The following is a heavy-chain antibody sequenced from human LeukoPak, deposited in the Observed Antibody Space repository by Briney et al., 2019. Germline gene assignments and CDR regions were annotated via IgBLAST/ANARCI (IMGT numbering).Heavy chain of an antibody. D-gene: IGHD2-15*01. V-gene: IGHV3-11*01. CDR3: ARVGGKYCSGGSCYPYYFDY. CDR1: GFRFSDYY. CDR2: ISSSGSTI. J-gene: IGHJ4*02. Sequence: GGSLRLSCAASGFRFSDYYMTWIRQAPGKGLEWVSYISSSGSTIYYADSVKGRFTISRDNAKNSLYLQMNSLRAEDTAVYYCARVGGKYCSGGSCYPYYFDYWGQGTLVTVSS.